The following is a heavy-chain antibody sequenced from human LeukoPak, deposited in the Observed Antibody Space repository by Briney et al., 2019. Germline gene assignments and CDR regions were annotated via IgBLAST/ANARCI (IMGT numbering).Heavy chain of an antibody. V-gene: IGHV4-34*01. D-gene: IGHD2-15*01. CDR3: ARGEKWYDASDI. J-gene: IGHJ3*02. CDR2: INHSGST. CDR1: GGSFSGYY. Sequence: PSETLSLTCAVYGGSFSGYYWSWIRQPPGKGLEWIGEINHSGSTNYNPSLKSRVTISVDTSKNQFSLKLSSVTAADTAVYYCARGEKWYDASDIWGQGTMVTVSS.